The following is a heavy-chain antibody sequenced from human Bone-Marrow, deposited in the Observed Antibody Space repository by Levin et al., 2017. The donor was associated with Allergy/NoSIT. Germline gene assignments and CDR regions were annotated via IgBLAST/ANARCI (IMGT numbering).Heavy chain of an antibody. V-gene: IGHV3-11*01. Sequence: GESLKISCAASGFTFSDYYMSWIRQAPGKGLEWVSYISSSGSTIYYADSVKGRFTISRDNAKNSLYLQMNSLRAEDTAVYYCARAGEAAAGTGIDPWGQGTLVTVSS. J-gene: IGHJ5*02. CDR1: GFTFSDYY. CDR2: ISSSGSTI. D-gene: IGHD6-13*01. CDR3: ARAGEAAAGTGIDP.